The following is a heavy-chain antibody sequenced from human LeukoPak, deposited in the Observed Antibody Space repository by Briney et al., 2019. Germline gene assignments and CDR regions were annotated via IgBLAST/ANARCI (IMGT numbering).Heavy chain of an antibody. D-gene: IGHD2-15*01. V-gene: IGHV4-34*01. Sequence: MTSETLSLTCAVYGGSFSGYYWSWIRQPPGKGLEWIGEINHSGSTNYNPSLKSRVTISVATSRNQFSLKLSSVTAADTAVYYCARVLYCSGGSCSPTGFDYWGQGTLVTVSS. CDR2: INHSGST. CDR1: GGSFSGYY. J-gene: IGHJ4*02. CDR3: ARVLYCSGGSCSPTGFDY.